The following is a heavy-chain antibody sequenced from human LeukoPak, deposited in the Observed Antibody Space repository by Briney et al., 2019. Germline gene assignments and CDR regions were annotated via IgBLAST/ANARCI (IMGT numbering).Heavy chain of an antibody. CDR2: IYTSGST. CDR3: ARVKFQYSGYDYYYYYMDV. J-gene: IGHJ6*03. D-gene: IGHD5-12*01. CDR1: GGSISSGSYY. V-gene: IGHV4-61*02. Sequence: SETLSLTCTVSGGSISSGSYYWSWIRQPAGKGLEWIGRIYTSGSTNYNPSLKSRVTISVDTSKNQFSLKLSSVTAADTAVYYCARVKFQYSGYDYYYYYMDVWGKGTTVTVSS.